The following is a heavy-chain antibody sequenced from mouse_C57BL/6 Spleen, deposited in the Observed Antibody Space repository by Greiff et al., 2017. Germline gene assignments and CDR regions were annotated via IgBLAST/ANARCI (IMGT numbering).Heavy chain of an antibody. CDR1: GYSITSGYY. V-gene: IGHV3-6*01. Sequence: EVQVVESGPGLVKPSQSLSLTCSVTGYSITSGYYWNWIRQFPGNKLEWMGYISYDGSNNYNPSLKNRISITRDTSKNQFFLKLNSVTTEDTATYYCERYYYGSSYWYFDVWGTGTTVTVSS. J-gene: IGHJ1*03. CDR2: ISYDGSN. D-gene: IGHD1-1*01. CDR3: ERYYYGSSYWYFDV.